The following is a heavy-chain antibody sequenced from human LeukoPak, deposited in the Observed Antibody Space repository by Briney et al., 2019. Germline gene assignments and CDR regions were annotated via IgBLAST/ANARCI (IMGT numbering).Heavy chain of an antibody. Sequence: SGGSLRLSCAASGFTFSSFGMHWVRQAPGKGLDWVAVIWYDGSNKYSADSVKGRFTISRDNSKNTLYLQMNSLRVEDTAVYYCARVKAGVFGSGWWVVDYWGQGTLVTVSS. J-gene: IGHJ4*02. CDR1: GFTFSSFG. D-gene: IGHD6-19*01. CDR3: ARVKAGVFGSGWWVVDY. CDR2: IWYDGSNK. V-gene: IGHV3-33*01.